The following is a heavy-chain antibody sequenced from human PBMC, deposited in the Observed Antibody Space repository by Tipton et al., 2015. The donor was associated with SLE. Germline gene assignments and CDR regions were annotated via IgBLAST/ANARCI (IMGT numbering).Heavy chain of an antibody. Sequence: GSLRLSCAASGFTFSSYSMNWVRQAPGKGLEWVSYISSSSSTIYYADSVKGRFTISRDNAKNSLYLQMNSLRDEDTAVYYYARNILRSSWCGLNYWGQGTLITVSS. CDR3: ARNILRSSWCGLNY. CDR2: ISSSSSTI. CDR1: GFTFSSYS. J-gene: IGHJ4*02. V-gene: IGHV3-48*02. D-gene: IGHD6-13*01.